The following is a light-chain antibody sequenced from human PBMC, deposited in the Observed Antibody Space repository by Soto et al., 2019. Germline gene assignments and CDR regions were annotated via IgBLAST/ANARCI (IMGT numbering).Light chain of an antibody. CDR3: QQYYSYSWT. V-gene: IGKV1-8*01. Sequence: AIRMTQSPSSLSASTGDRVTITCRASQGISSYLAWYQQKPGKAPKLLIYAASTLQSRVPSRFSGSGSGTDFTLTISCLQSEDFATYYCQQYYSYSWTFGQGTK. CDR2: AAS. J-gene: IGKJ1*01. CDR1: QGISSY.